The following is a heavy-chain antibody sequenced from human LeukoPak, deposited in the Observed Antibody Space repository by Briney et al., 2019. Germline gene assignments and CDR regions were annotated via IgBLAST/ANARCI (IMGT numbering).Heavy chain of an antibody. CDR3: ARRRGGDYGMYYYYYMDV. J-gene: IGHJ6*03. Sequence: SETLSLTCTVSGGSISSYYWSWIRQPPGKGLEWIGYIYYSGSTNYNPSLKSRVTISVDTSKNQFSLKLSSVIAADTAVYYCARRRGGDYGMYYYYYMDVWGKGTTVTVSS. D-gene: IGHD4-17*01. CDR1: GGSISSYY. CDR2: IYYSGST. V-gene: IGHV4-59*01.